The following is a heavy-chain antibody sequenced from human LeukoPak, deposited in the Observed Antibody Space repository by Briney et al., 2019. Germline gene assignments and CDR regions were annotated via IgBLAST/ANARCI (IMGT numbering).Heavy chain of an antibody. D-gene: IGHD6-13*01. J-gene: IGHJ4*02. Sequence: PGGSLRLSCAASGFTFSSYGMHWVRQAPGKGLEWVAFIRYDGSNKYYADSVKGRFTISRDNSKNTLYLQMNSLRAEDTAVYYCARVPTSGAAAGRLWGQGTLVTVSS. CDR1: GFTFSSYG. CDR2: IRYDGSNK. V-gene: IGHV3-30*02. CDR3: ARVPTSGAAAGRL.